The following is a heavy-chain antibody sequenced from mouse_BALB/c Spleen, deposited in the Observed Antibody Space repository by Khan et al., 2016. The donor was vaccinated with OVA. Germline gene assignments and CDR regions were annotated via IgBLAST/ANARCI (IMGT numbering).Heavy chain of an antibody. V-gene: IGHV1S135*01. Sequence: VRLQQSGPELMKPGASVKISCKASGYSFTTYYIHWVKQSHGKSLEWIGYIDPFNDDTNYNQKFKGKATLTVDKSSSTAYMHLSSLTSEDSAVYYCASHGSSSWFAYWGQGTLVTVSA. CDR1: GYSFTTYY. J-gene: IGHJ3*01. CDR3: ASHGSSSWFAY. CDR2: IDPFNDDT. D-gene: IGHD1-1*01.